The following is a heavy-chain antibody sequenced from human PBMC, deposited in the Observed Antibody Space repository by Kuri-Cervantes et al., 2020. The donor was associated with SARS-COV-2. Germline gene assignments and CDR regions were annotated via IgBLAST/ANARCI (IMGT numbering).Heavy chain of an antibody. J-gene: IGHJ6*02. D-gene: IGHD2-8*01. V-gene: IGHV3-23*01. CDR2: ISESGGVT. CDR1: GFIFSSYG. Sequence: GGSLRLSCAASGFIFSSYGMNWVRQAPGKGLEWVSTISESGGVTYYADSVMGRFTILRDNSKNTLYLRMNSLRADDTAVYYCVKENNGRAPLMDVWGQGTTVTVSS. CDR3: VKENNGRAPLMDV.